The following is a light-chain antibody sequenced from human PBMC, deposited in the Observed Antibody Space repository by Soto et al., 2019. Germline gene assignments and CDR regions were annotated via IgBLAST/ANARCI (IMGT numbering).Light chain of an antibody. Sequence: DIQMTQSPSTLSASVGDRVTITCRASVSIGSWLAWYQQKAGKAPRLLIYKASSLEGGGPSRFSGSGSGTEFTLTISSLQPDDFATYYCQQYNSYSPPITFGQGTRLEIK. CDR3: QQYNSYSPPIT. V-gene: IGKV1-5*03. J-gene: IGKJ5*01. CDR1: VSIGSW. CDR2: KAS.